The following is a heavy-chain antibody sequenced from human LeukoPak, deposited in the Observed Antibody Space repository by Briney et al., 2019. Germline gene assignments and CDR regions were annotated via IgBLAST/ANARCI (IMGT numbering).Heavy chain of an antibody. CDR2: IWYDGTNK. CDR1: GFTFSSCG. Sequence: PGGSLRLSCAASGFTFSSCGMHWVRQAPGKGLEWVAVIWYDGTNKYYADSVKGRFTISRDNSKNTLYLQMNSLSAEDTAVCYCARGRDGYNWIDYWGQGTLVTVSS. V-gene: IGHV3-33*01. D-gene: IGHD5-24*01. CDR3: ARGRDGYNWIDY. J-gene: IGHJ4*02.